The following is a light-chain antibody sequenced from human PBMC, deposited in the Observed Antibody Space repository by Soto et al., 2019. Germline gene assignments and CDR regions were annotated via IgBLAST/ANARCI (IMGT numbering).Light chain of an antibody. CDR2: GAS. CDR1: QRVSSRY. V-gene: IGKV3-20*01. Sequence: EIVWTQSPGTLSLSPGERATVSCRASQRVSSRYLAWSQQKPGQAPRLLIYGASSKATCIPDRFSGSGSGTDVTLTISRQEPEDFAVYYFQQYASSLFTFGPGTQVDIK. J-gene: IGKJ3*01. CDR3: QQYASSLFT.